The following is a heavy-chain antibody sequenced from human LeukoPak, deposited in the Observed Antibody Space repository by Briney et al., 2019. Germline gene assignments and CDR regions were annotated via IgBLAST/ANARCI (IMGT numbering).Heavy chain of an antibody. CDR2: INHSGST. V-gene: IGHV4-34*01. CDR3: ARGRPLDP. Sequence: SETLSLTCAVYGGSFSGYYWSWTRQPPGKGLEWIGEINHSGSTNYNPSLKSRVTISVDTSKNQFSLKLSSVTAADTAVYYCARGRPLDPWGQGTLVTVSS. J-gene: IGHJ5*02. CDR1: GGSFSGYY.